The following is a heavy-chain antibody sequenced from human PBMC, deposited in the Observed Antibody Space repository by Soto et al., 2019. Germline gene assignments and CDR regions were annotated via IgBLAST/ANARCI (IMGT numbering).Heavy chain of an antibody. CDR3: ARGGGSSGWRFDY. Sequence: ASVKVSCKASGYTLTGYYMHWVRQAPGQGLEWMGWINPNSGGTNYAQKFQGWVTMTRDTSISTAYMELSRLRSDDTAVYYCARGGGSSGWRFDYWGQGTLVTVSS. CDR1: GYTLTGYY. CDR2: INPNSGGT. J-gene: IGHJ4*02. V-gene: IGHV1-2*04. D-gene: IGHD6-19*01.